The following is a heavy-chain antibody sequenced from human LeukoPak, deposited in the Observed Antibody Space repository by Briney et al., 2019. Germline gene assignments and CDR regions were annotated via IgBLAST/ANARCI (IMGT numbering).Heavy chain of an antibody. CDR3: ARDPRGYCSGGSCYSGYFDY. J-gene: IGHJ4*02. Sequence: GSLRLSCAASGFTFSSYGMHWVRQAPGTGLEWVAVIWYDGSNKYYADSVKGRFTISRDNSKNTLYLQMNSLRAEDTAVYYCARDPRGYCSGGSCYSGYFDYWGQGTLVTVSS. V-gene: IGHV3-33*01. CDR2: IWYDGSNK. CDR1: GFTFSSYG. D-gene: IGHD2-15*01.